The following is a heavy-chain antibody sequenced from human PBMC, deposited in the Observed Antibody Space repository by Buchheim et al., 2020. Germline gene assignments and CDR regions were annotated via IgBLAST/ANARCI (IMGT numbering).Heavy chain of an antibody. CDR1: GFTFSSYW. D-gene: IGHD3-3*01. CDR2: IKQDGSEK. Sequence: EVQLVESGGGLVQPGGSLRLSCAASGFTFSSYWMSWVRQAPGKGLEWVANIKQDGSEKYYVDSVKGRFTISRDNAKNSLYLQMNSLRAEDTAVYYCARDNSWDYDLPLPNYYYYYGMDVWGQGTT. J-gene: IGHJ6*02. CDR3: ARDNSWDYDLPLPNYYYYYGMDV. V-gene: IGHV3-7*01.